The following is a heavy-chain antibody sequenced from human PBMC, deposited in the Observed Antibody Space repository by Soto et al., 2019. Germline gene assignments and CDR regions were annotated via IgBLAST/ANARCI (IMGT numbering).Heavy chain of an antibody. CDR1: GGSISPYY. CDR2: IYYSGTT. J-gene: IGHJ5*02. D-gene: IGHD2-21*01. CDR3: ARLGESSQSIDP. Sequence: SETLSLTCTVSGGSISPYYWAWIRQSPGKGLEWIGYIYYSGTTSYNPSLKSRVTLSLETSKSQFSLRLSSVTASDTAVYYCARLGESSQSIDPWGQGTLVTLSS. V-gene: IGHV4-59*08.